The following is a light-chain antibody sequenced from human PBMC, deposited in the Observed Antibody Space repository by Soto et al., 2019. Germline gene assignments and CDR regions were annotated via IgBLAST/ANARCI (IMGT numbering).Light chain of an antibody. Sequence: EIVLTQSPGTLSLSPGERATLSCRASQSVSSSYLAWYQQKPGQAPRLLIYRASSRATGIPDRFSGSGSGTDFTLTISRLEPEDFAVYYCQQYGSSLFGPGTKVDIK. J-gene: IGKJ3*01. CDR2: RAS. V-gene: IGKV3-20*01. CDR3: QQYGSSL. CDR1: QSVSSSY.